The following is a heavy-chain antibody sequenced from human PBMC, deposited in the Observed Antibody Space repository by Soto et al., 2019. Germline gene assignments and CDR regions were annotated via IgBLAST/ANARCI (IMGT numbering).Heavy chain of an antibody. Sequence: QVQLVESGGGVVQPGRSLRLSCAASGFTFSSYAMHWVRQTPGKGLEWVAVISYDGSNKYYADSVKGRFTISRDNSKNTLYLQRNSLRAEDTAVYYCARDSPVSYYWGQGTLVTVSS. CDR1: GFTFSSYA. J-gene: IGHJ4*02. CDR2: ISYDGSNK. CDR3: ARDSPVSYY. D-gene: IGHD6-19*01. V-gene: IGHV3-30-3*01.